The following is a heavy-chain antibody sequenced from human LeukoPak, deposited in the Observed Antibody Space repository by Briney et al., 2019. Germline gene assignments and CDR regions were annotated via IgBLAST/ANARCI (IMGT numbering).Heavy chain of an antibody. V-gene: IGHV1-46*01. CDR3: ARGDSSGFLDY. CDR2: INPSGGST. Sequence: ASVTVSCTASGYTFTSYYMHWVRQAPGQGLEWMGIINPSGGSTSYAQKFQGRVTMTRDTSSSTVYMELSSLRSEDTALYYCARGDSSGFLDYWGQGTLVTVSS. CDR1: GYTFTSYY. J-gene: IGHJ4*02. D-gene: IGHD6-19*01.